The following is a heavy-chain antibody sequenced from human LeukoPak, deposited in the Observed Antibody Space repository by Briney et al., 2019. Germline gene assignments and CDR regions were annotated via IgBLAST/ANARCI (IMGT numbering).Heavy chain of an antibody. D-gene: IGHD3-10*01. V-gene: IGHV3-74*01. J-gene: IGHJ4*02. Sequence: GGSLRLSCAASGFTFSSYWMHWVRQVPGKGLVWVSRMNSDGSSTSYADSVKGRFTISRDNAKNTLYLQMNSLRAEDTAVYYCARPREYYFDYWGQGTLVTVSS. CDR1: GFTFSSYW. CDR3: ARPREYYFDY. CDR2: MNSDGSST.